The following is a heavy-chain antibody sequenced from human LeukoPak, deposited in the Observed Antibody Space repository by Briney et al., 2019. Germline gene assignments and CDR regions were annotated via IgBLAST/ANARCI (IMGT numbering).Heavy chain of an antibody. CDR1: GGSISSYY. D-gene: IGHD6-6*01. CDR3: AREEYSSSSQFDY. Sequence: SETLSLTCTVSGGSISSYYWSWIRQPPGKGLEWIGYIYYSGSTNYNPSLKSRVTISVDTSKNQFSLKLSSVTAADTAVYYCAREEYSSSSQFDYWGQGTLVTVSS. CDR2: IYYSGST. J-gene: IGHJ4*02. V-gene: IGHV4-59*01.